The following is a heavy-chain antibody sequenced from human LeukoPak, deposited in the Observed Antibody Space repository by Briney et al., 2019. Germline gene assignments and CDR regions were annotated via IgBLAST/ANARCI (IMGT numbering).Heavy chain of an antibody. CDR3: AREYYYDSSGYYRYWYFDL. D-gene: IGHD3-22*01. CDR2: INPNSGST. J-gene: IGHJ2*01. CDR1: GYTFTGYY. V-gene: IGHV1-46*01. Sequence: ASVKVSCKASGYTFTGYYMHWVRQAPGQGLEWMGWINPNSGSTSYAQKFQGRVTMTRDTSTSTVYMELSSLRSEDTAVYYCAREYYYDSSGYYRYWYFDLWGRGTLVTVSS.